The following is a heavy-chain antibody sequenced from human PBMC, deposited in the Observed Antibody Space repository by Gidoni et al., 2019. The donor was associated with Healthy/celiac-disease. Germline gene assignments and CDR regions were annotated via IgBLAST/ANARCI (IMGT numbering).Heavy chain of an antibody. CDR3: ARGREDVVVPAARFDY. D-gene: IGHD2-2*01. V-gene: IGHV4-34*01. CDR1: GGSFSGYY. CDR2: INHSGST. Sequence: QVQLQQWGAGLLKPSETLSLTCAVYGGSFSGYYWSWIRQPPGKGLEWSGEINHSGSTNYNPSLKSRVTISVDTSKNQFSLKLSSVTAADTAVYYCARGREDVVVPAARFDYWGQGTLVTVSS. J-gene: IGHJ4*02.